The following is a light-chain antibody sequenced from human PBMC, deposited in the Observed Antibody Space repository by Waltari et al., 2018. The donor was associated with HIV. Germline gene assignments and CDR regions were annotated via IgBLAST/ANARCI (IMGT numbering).Light chain of an antibody. J-gene: IGKJ5*01. Sequence: EIVLTQSPGTLSLSSGERVTLSCRAGQSVAGNHLAWYQQRTGQAPRLLIYDTYRRATGIPDRFSGSGSGTDFTLTIGSLEPEDFAVYYCQQYGTSVTFGQGTRLEIK. CDR3: QQYGTSVT. V-gene: IGKV3-20*01. CDR2: DTY. CDR1: QSVAGNH.